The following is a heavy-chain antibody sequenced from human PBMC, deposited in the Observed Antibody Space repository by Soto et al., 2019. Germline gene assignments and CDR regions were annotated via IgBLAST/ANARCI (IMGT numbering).Heavy chain of an antibody. Sequence: QVQLVESGGGVVQPGRSLRLSCAASGSTFSSYGMHWVRQAPGKGLEWVAVISYDGSNKYYADSVKGRFTISRDNSKNTLYLQMNSLRAEDTAVYYCAKDRWASGYADYWGQGTLVTVSS. J-gene: IGHJ4*02. CDR3: AKDRWASGYADY. CDR2: ISYDGSNK. V-gene: IGHV3-30*18. D-gene: IGHD5-12*01. CDR1: GSTFSSYG.